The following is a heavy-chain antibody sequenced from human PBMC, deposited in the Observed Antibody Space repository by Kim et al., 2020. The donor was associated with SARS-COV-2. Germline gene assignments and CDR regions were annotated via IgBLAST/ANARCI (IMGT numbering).Heavy chain of an antibody. CDR2: MNPNSGNT. Sequence: ASVKVSCKASGYTFTSYDINWVRQATGQGLEWMGWMNPNSGNTGYAQKFQGRVTMTRNTSISTAYMELSSLRSEDTAVYYCAGGVVPAAILYYYYMDVWGKGTTVTVSS. CDR1: GYTFTSYD. J-gene: IGHJ6*03. V-gene: IGHV1-8*01. CDR3: AGGVVPAAILYYYYMDV. D-gene: IGHD2-2*01.